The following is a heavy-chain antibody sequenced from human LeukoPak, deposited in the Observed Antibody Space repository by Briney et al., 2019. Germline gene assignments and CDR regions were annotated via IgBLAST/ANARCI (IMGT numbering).Heavy chain of an antibody. J-gene: IGHJ4*02. V-gene: IGHV4-59*01. CDR1: GGSISSYY. D-gene: IGHD3-3*01. CDR3: ARAIGYDFWTLYYFDY. CDR2: IYYSGST. Sequence: SETLSLTCTASGGSISSYYWSWIRQPPGKGLEWIGYIYYSGSTNYNPSLKSRVTISVDTSKNQFSLKLSSVTAADTAVYYCARAIGYDFWTLYYFDYWGQGTLVTVSS.